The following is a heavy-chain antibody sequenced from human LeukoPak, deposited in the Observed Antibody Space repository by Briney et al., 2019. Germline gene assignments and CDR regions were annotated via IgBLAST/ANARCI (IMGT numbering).Heavy chain of an antibody. Sequence: GGSLRLSCAASGFTFSSYAMSWVRQAPGKGLEWVSAISGSGGSTYYADSVKGRFTISRDNSKNTLYLQMNSLRAEDTAVYYCAKGKSGMVRGVTPLDYWGQGTLVTVSS. D-gene: IGHD3-10*01. CDR2: ISGSGGST. CDR3: AKGKSGMVRGVTPLDY. J-gene: IGHJ4*02. V-gene: IGHV3-23*01. CDR1: GFTFSSYA.